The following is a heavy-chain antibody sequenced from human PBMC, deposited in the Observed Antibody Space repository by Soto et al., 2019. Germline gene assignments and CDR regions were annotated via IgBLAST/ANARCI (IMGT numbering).Heavy chain of an antibody. CDR2: IYYSGST. J-gene: IGHJ3*02. Sequence: PSETLSLTCTVSGDSVTNYYWSWIRQPPGKGLEWIGYIYYSGSTNYNPSLKSRVTISVDTSKNQFSLKLSSVTAADTAVYYCARENPTYYYGSGSYYVDALDIWGQGTMVTVSS. CDR3: ARENPTYYYGSGSYYVDALDI. D-gene: IGHD3-10*01. V-gene: IGHV4-59*02. CDR1: GDSVTNYY.